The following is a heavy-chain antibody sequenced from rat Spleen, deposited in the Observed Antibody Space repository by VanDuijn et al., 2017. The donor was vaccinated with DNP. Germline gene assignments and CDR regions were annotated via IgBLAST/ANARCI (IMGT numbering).Heavy chain of an antibody. CDR3: ARDLLRWRRGFAH. CDR2: IGNSGGT. D-gene: IGHD1-11*01. CDR1: GFSLTEYN. V-gene: IGHV2-41*01. Sequence: QVQLKESGPGLVQPSQTLSLTCTVTGFSLTEYNVHWVRQPPGKGLEWMGVIGNSGGTRYDSSLKSRLTITKDTSKSQVFLKMNSLQTGDAATYYCARDLLRWRRGFAHWGQGTLVTVSS. J-gene: IGHJ3*01.